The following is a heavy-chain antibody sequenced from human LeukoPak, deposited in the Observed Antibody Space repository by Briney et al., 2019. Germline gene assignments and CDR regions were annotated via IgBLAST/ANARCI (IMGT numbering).Heavy chain of an antibody. J-gene: IGHJ4*02. CDR3: ATDLFRIDYGSGDTSLDY. Sequence: ASVKVSCKVSGYTLTELSMHWVRQAPGKGLEWMGGFDPEDGETIYAQKFQGRVTMTGDTSTDTAYMELSSLRSEDTAVYYCATDLFRIDYGSGDTSLDYWGQGTLVTVSS. CDR1: GYTLTELS. V-gene: IGHV1-24*01. D-gene: IGHD3-10*01. CDR2: FDPEDGET.